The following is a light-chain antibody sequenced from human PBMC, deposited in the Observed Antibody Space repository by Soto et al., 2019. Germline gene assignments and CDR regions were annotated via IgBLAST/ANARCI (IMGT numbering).Light chain of an antibody. CDR3: QQYGNSPIT. V-gene: IGKV3-20*01. CDR2: GAS. Sequence: EIVLTHSPGTLSLSPGERSTLSCRASQSVSASYLAWYQQKPGQAPRLLIYGASNRATGIPDRFSGSGSGTDFTLTISRLEPEDFAVFYCQQYGNSPITFGQGTRLEIK. CDR1: QSVSASY. J-gene: IGKJ5*01.